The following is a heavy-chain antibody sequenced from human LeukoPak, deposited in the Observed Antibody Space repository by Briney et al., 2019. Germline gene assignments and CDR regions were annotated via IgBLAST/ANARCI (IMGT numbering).Heavy chain of an antibody. J-gene: IGHJ6*02. CDR3: AKELCGGDCYSPYYYGGMDV. D-gene: IGHD2-21*02. CDR1: GVTFEDYA. V-gene: IGHV3-43*02. CDR2: VSGAEGST. Sequence: GGTPRHSCADSGVTFEDYAVHRGRPALRKSLEWGSLVSGAEGSTSYPHTAKARFTISRDNSKNALYLQMNSLRTEDTVLYYCAKELCGGDCYSPYYYGGMDVWGQGTTVTVSS.